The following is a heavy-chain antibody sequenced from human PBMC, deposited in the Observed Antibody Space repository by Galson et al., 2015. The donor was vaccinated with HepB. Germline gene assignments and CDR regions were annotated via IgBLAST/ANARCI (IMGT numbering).Heavy chain of an antibody. J-gene: IGHJ3*02. CDR3: ASSYTSFREWDAFDI. Sequence: SVKVSCKASGYTFTSYGISWVRQAPGQGLEWMGWISAYNGNTNYAQKLQGRVTMTTDTSTSTAYMELRSLRSDDTAVYYCASSYTSFREWDAFDIWGQGTMVTVSS. D-gene: IGHD3-16*02. CDR2: ISAYNGNT. V-gene: IGHV1-18*04. CDR1: GYTFTSYG.